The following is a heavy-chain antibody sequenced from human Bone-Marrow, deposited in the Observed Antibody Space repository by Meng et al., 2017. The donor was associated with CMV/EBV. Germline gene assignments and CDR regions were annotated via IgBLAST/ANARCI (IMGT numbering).Heavy chain of an antibody. CDR3: ARDQMGCSGGSCYSGYYYYGMDV. J-gene: IGHJ6*02. Sequence: SETLSLTCTVSGDSFSNSNYYWEWIRQPPGKGLEWIGSIYYSGSTYYNPSLKSRVTISVDTSKNQFSLKLSSVTAADTAVYYCARDQMGCSGGSCYSGYYYYGMDVWGQGTTVTVSS. D-gene: IGHD2-15*01. CDR2: IYYSGST. CDR1: GDSFSNSNYY. V-gene: IGHV4-39*02.